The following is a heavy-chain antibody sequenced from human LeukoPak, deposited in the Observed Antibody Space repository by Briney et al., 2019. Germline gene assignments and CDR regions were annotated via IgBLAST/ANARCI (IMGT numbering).Heavy chain of an antibody. Sequence: GKSLRLSCGASGFTFTNNWMSWVRQAPGKGLEWVANTKKDGSEKYYVDSVKGRFTISRDNAKNSLYLQMNSLRVEDTAVYYCVREGYFVFDFWGQGALVTVSS. CDR3: VREGYFVFDF. CDR1: GFTFTNNW. D-gene: IGHD2-21*01. CDR2: TKKDGSEK. V-gene: IGHV3-7*01. J-gene: IGHJ4*02.